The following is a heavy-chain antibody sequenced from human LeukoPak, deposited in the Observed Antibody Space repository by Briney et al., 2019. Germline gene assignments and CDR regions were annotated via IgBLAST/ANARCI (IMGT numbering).Heavy chain of an antibody. Sequence: SETLSLTCAVYGGSFSGYYWSWIRQPPGKGLEWIGEINHSGSTNYNPSLKSRVTISVDTSKNQFSLKLSSVTAADTAVYYCARHAVVVPAAMVHYYYYYYMDVWGKGTTVTVSS. D-gene: IGHD2-2*01. J-gene: IGHJ6*03. CDR3: ARHAVVVPAAMVHYYYYYYMDV. CDR2: INHSGST. CDR1: GGSFSGYY. V-gene: IGHV4-34*01.